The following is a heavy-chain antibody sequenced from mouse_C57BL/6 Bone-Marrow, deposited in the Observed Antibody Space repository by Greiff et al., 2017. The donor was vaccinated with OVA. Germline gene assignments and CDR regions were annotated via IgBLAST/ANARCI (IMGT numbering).Heavy chain of an antibody. V-gene: IGHV1-55*01. D-gene: IGHD2-4*01. CDR2: IYPGSGGT. CDR3: ARDDYAWFAY. J-gene: IGHJ3*01. Sequence: VQLQQSGAELVKPGASVKMSCKASGYTFTSYWITWVKQRPGQGLEWIGDIYPGSGGTNYNEKFKSKATLTVDTSSSTAYMQLSSLTSEDSAVYYCARDDYAWFAYWGQGTLVTVSA. CDR1: GYTFTSYW.